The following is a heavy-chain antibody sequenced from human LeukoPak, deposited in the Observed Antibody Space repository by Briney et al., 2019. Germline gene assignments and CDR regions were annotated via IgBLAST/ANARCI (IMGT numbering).Heavy chain of an antibody. CDR2: INPNSGGT. CDR3: ARGKDGYNYFLTEYYFDY. CDR1: GYTFTSYG. J-gene: IGHJ4*02. V-gene: IGHV1-2*06. Sequence: ASVKVSCKASGYTFTSYGISWVRQAPGQGLEWMGRINPNSGGTNYAQKFQGRVTMTRDTSISTAYMELSRLRSDDTAVYYCARGKDGYNYFLTEYYFDYWGQGTLVTVSS. D-gene: IGHD5-24*01.